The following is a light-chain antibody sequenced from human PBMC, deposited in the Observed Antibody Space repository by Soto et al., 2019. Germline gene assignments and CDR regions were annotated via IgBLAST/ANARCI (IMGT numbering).Light chain of an antibody. Sequence: QSVLTQPASVSGSPGQSITISCTGTSSDVGGYNYVSWYQQHPGKAPKLMIFDVNNRPSGISNRFSGPKSGNTASLTISGLQAEDEADYYCSSYTSSSTLGVFGTGTQLTVL. J-gene: IGLJ1*01. V-gene: IGLV2-14*01. CDR2: DVN. CDR3: SSYTSSSTLGV. CDR1: SSDVGGYNY.